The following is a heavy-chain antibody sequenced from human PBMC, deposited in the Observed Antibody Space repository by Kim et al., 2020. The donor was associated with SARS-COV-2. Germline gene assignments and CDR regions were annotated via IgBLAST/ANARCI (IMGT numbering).Heavy chain of an antibody. J-gene: IGHJ6*02. D-gene: IGHD3-22*01. CDR3: AKDRDSSGDPDAGMDV. V-gene: IGHV3-23*01. Sequence: SVKGRFTISRDNSKNTLYLQMNSLRAEDTAVYYCAKDRDSSGDPDAGMDVWGQGTTVTVSS.